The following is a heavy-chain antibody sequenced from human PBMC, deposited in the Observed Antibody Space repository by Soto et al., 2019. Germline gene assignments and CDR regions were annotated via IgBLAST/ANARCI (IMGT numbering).Heavy chain of an antibody. V-gene: IGHV3-7*03. CDR2: IKQDGSEK. CDR3: ARDLNDILTGYYSDY. D-gene: IGHD3-9*01. J-gene: IGHJ4*02. Sequence: GGSLRLSCAASGFTFSSYWMSWVRQAPGKGLEWVANIKQDGSEKYYVDSVKVRFTISRDNAKNSLYLQMNSLRAEATDVYYCARDLNDILTGYYSDYWGQGTLVTVSS. CDR1: GFTFSSYW.